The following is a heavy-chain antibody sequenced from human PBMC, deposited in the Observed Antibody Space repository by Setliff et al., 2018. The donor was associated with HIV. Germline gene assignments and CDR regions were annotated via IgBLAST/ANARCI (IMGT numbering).Heavy chain of an antibody. CDR3: ARGALLAVFDCDH. Sequence: ASVKVSCKASGYTFTTYSIHWVRQVPGQSLEWMGWINVGKGDTKYSQELQGRITLTTDTSANTAYMELSSLRSDDTAVYFCARGALLAVFDCDHWGHGTLVTV. D-gene: IGHD3-10*01. V-gene: IGHV1-3*01. J-gene: IGHJ4*01. CDR2: INVGKGDT. CDR1: GYTFTTYS.